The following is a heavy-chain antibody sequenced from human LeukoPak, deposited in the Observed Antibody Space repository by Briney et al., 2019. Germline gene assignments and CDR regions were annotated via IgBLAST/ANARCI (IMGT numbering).Heavy chain of an antibody. V-gene: IGHV1-18*01. CDR2: ISAYNGNT. Sequence: ASAKVSCKASGYTFTSYGISWVRQAPGQGLEWMGWISAYNGNTNYAQKLQGRVTMTTDTSTSTAYMELRSLRSDDTAVYYCARAGYSSSWYPPSYWGQGTLVTVSS. CDR3: ARAGYSSSWYPPSY. J-gene: IGHJ4*02. D-gene: IGHD6-13*01. CDR1: GYTFTSYG.